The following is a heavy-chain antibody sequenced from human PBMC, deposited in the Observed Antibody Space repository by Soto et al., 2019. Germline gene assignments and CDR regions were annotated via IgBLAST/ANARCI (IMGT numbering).Heavy chain of an antibody. J-gene: IGHJ6*02. CDR2: IIPIPGTA. CDR1: GGTFGSYA. D-gene: IGHD2-2*01. CDR3: ARSQGSSTSLEIYYYYYYGMDV. Sequence: SVKVSCKASGGTFGSYAISWVRQAPGQGLEWKGGIIPIPGTANYAQKIQGRVTIAADESTSTAYMELSSLRSEDTAVYYCARSQGSSTSLEIYYYYYYGMDVWGQGTTVTVSS. V-gene: IGHV1-69*13.